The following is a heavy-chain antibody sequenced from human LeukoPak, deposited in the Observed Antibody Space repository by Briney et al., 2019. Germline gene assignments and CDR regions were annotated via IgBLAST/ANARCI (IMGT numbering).Heavy chain of an antibody. Sequence: GGSLRLSCAASGLTFSSYSMNWVRQAPGKGLEWVSAISGSGGSTYYADSVKGRFTISRDNSKNTLYLQMNSLRAEDTAVYYCAKSLAYCGGDCWGFDYWGQGTLVTVSS. J-gene: IGHJ4*02. CDR1: GLTFSSYS. CDR2: ISGSGGST. D-gene: IGHD2-21*02. V-gene: IGHV3-23*01. CDR3: AKSLAYCGGDCWGFDY.